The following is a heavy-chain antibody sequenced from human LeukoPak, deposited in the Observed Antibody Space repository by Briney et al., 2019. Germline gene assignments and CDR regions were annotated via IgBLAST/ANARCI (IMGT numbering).Heavy chain of an antibody. CDR1: GFIFSSYG. CDR3: AKDPIFSGSYGVFDY. CDR2: IWYDGSNK. J-gene: IGHJ4*02. D-gene: IGHD1-26*01. V-gene: IGHV3-33*06. Sequence: PGGSLRLSCAASGFIFSSYGMHWVRQAPGKGLEWVAVIWYDGSNKYYGDSVKGRFTISRDNSENTLYLQMNSLRAEDTAVYYCAKDPIFSGSYGVFDYWGLGTLVTVSS.